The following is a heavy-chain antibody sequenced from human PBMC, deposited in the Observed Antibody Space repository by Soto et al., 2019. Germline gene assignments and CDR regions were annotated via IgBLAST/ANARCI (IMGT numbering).Heavy chain of an antibody. CDR3: ARDQGSRWFDP. D-gene: IGHD2-15*01. CDR1: GGTFSSYA. Sequence: GASLKFSCKASGGTFSSYAISWVRQAPGQGLEWMGGIIPIFGTANYAQKFQGRVTITADESTSTAYMELSSLRSEDTAVYYCARDQGSRWFDPWGQGTLVTVSS. V-gene: IGHV1-69*13. J-gene: IGHJ5*02. CDR2: IIPIFGTA.